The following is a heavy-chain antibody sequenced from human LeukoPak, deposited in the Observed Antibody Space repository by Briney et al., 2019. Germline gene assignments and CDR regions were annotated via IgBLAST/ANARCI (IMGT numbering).Heavy chain of an antibody. Sequence: SETLSLTCSVSGGSISSYYWSWIRQPPGKGLEWIGYIYYRGSTNYNPSLKSRVTISVDTSKNQFSLKLSSVTAADTAVYYCARSIAVSNWFDPWGQGTLVTVSS. J-gene: IGHJ5*02. CDR2: IYYRGST. D-gene: IGHD6-19*01. CDR1: GGSISSYY. CDR3: ARSIAVSNWFDP. V-gene: IGHV4-59*08.